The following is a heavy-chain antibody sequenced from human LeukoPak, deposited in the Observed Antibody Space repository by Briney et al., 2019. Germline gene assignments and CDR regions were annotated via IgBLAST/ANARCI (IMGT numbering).Heavy chain of an antibody. D-gene: IGHD3-10*01. Sequence: GGSLRLSCAASGFSFSTYAMSWVRQAPGKGLERVSSIIATDDSTYYADSVKGRFTISRDNSKNTLYLQMNSLRAEDTAIYYCAKDLRTYGSGIYRLPTVIINHWGQGTLVTVSS. CDR2: IIATDDST. J-gene: IGHJ5*02. CDR3: AKDLRTYGSGIYRLPTVIINH. V-gene: IGHV3-23*01. CDR1: GFSFSTYA.